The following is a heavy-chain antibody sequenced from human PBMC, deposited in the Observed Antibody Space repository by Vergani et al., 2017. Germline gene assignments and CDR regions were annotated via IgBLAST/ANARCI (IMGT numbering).Heavy chain of an antibody. D-gene: IGHD3-22*01. J-gene: IGHJ4*02. CDR1: GFTFSSYA. V-gene: IGHV3-23*01. CDR3: AKDSEDDSSGYSYFDY. Sequence: EVQLLESGGGLVQPGGSLRLSCAASGFTFSSYAMSWVRQAPGKGLEWVSAISGSGGSTYYADSVKGRFTISRDNSKNTLYLQMNGLRAEDTAVYYCAKDSEDDSSGYSYFDYWGQGTLVTVSS. CDR2: ISGSGGST.